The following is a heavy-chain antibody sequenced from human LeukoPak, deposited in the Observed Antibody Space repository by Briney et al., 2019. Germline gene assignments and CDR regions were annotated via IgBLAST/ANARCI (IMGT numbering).Heavy chain of an antibody. Sequence: GGSLRLSCTASGFTFGDYAMSWVRQAPGKGLEWVGFIRSKAYGGTTEYAASVKGRFTISRDDSKSTAYLQMNSLKTEDTAVYYCTRVFLDLVVIITYYMDVWGKGTTVTVSS. D-gene: IGHD3-3*01. CDR1: GFTFGDYA. V-gene: IGHV3-49*04. J-gene: IGHJ6*03. CDR2: IRSKAYGGTT. CDR3: TRVFLDLVVIITYYMDV.